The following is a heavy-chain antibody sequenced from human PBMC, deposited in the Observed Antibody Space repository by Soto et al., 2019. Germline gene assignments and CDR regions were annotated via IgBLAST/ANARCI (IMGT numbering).Heavy chain of an antibody. V-gene: IGHV4-4*07. CDR1: NGSISNFY. D-gene: IGHD6-13*01. CDR3: ARSSHNESWFDP. CDR2: IHGSGSV. Sequence: QVQLQESGPGLVKPSETLSLTCTVSNGSISNFYWNWIRQSAGKGLEWIGRIHGSGSVTYNPSLRSRVTMSVDTSKNQFSLKVNYVNGADTAVYYCARSSHNESWFDPWGQGTLVTVSS. J-gene: IGHJ5*02.